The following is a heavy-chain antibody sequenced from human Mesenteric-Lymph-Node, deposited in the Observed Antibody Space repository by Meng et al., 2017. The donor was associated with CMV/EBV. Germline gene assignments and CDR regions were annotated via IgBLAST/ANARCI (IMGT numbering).Heavy chain of an antibody. CDR2: IIPAFDVT. J-gene: IGHJ3*01. V-gene: IGHV1-69*04. Sequence: SVKVSCKTSGSSFSSYIISWVRQAPGKGIEWMGRIIPAFDVTNYAQKFQGRVTITADKSTGTAYMELNSLRSEDTAVYYCARELGITGTTSAHGGFDFWGQGTMVTVSS. CDR3: ARELGITGTTSAHGGFDF. D-gene: IGHD1-7*01. CDR1: GSSFSSYI.